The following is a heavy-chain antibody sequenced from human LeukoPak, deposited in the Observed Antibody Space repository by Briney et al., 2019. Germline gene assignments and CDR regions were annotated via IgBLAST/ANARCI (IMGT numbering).Heavy chain of an antibody. D-gene: IGHD1/OR15-1a*01. Sequence: GGSLRLSCAASGFTYTNYWMHWFRQAPGKGPLWVSRINPDATIIDYADSVKGRFTISRDNAKNPLYLQMNCLRADDTAVYYCAKDLSWNTADRWGQGTLVAVSS. CDR2: INPDATII. CDR3: AKDLSWNTADR. CDR1: GFTYTNYW. J-gene: IGHJ5*02. V-gene: IGHV3-74*01.